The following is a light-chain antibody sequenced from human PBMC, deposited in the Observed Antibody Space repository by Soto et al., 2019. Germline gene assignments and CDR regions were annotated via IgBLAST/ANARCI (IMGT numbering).Light chain of an antibody. CDR2: AAS. CDR1: QGISSY. Sequence: DIQMTHSPSSLSASVGYRFTITCRASQGISSYLAWYQQKPGKAPKLLIYAASTLQSGVPSRFSGSGSGTDFTLTISSLQPEDFATYYCQQLNSYPLTFGGGTKVDIK. CDR3: QQLNSYPLT. V-gene: IGKV1-9*01. J-gene: IGKJ4*01.